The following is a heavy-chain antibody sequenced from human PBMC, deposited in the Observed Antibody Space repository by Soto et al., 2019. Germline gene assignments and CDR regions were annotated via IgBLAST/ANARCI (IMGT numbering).Heavy chain of an antibody. D-gene: IGHD3-9*01. J-gene: IGHJ6*02. V-gene: IGHV1-2*02. Sequence: ASVKVSCKASGYIFTGYHIHWVRQAPGRGLEWMGWINPNSGDTEYAQNFQGRVTMTRDTSFNLVYMEMSGLMSDDTAVYYCAREARGTRGFDEMDIWDQVTTVTVSS. CDR3: AREARGTRGFDEMDI. CDR2: INPNSGDT. CDR1: GYIFTGYH.